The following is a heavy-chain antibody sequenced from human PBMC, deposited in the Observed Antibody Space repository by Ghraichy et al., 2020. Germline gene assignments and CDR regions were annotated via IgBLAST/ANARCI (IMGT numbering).Heavy chain of an antibody. J-gene: IGHJ3*02. D-gene: IGHD2-2*01. CDR3: ARDPNQLPRRYAFDI. V-gene: IGHV3-21*01. Sequence: GGSLRLSCAASGFTFSSYSMNWVRQAPGKGLEWVSSISSSSSYIYYADSVKGRFTISRDNAKNSLYLQMNSLRAEDTAVYYCARDPNQLPRRYAFDIWGQGTMVTVSS. CDR2: ISSSSSYI. CDR1: GFTFSSYS.